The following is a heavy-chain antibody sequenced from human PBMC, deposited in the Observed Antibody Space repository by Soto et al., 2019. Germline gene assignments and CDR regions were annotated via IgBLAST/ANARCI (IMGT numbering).Heavy chain of an antibody. CDR3: ARDRGRILVVTDIWFDP. J-gene: IGHJ5*02. V-gene: IGHV1-18*04. Sequence: GASVKVSCKASGYIFTSCGISWVRQAPGQGLEWMGWISAYNGNTNYAQKLQGRVTLTTDTYTSTAYMELRSLRSDDPAVYYCARDRGRILVVTDIWFDPWGQGTLVTVST. CDR1: GYIFTSCG. CDR2: ISAYNGNT. D-gene: IGHD3-22*01.